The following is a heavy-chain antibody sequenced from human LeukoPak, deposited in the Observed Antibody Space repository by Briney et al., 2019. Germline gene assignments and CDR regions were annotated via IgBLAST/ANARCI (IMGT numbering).Heavy chain of an antibody. V-gene: IGHV4-59*01. J-gene: IGHJ5*02. CDR3: ARVEPYDILTGYKVRWFDP. CDR1: GGSFSSYY. CDR2: IYYSGST. Sequence: SETLSLTCTVSGGSFSSYYWSWIRQPPGKGLELIGYIYYSGSTNYNPSLKSRVTISVDTSKNQFSLKLSSVTAADTAVYYCARVEPYDILTGYKVRWFDPWGQGTLVTVSS. D-gene: IGHD3-9*01.